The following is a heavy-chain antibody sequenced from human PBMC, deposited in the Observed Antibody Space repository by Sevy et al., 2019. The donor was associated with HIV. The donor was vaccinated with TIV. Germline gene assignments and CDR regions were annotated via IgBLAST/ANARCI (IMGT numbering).Heavy chain of an antibody. CDR1: GFTFTGSA. CDR3: TSLLNYVVGRENY. D-gene: IGHD3-10*02. V-gene: IGHV3-73*01. Sequence: GGSLRLSCAASGFTFTGSAMHWVRQASGKGLEWVGRIRSKANSYATAYAASVKGRFTISRDDSKNTAYLQMNSLKTEDTAVYYCTSLLNYVVGRENYWGQGTLVTVSS. CDR2: IRSKANSYAT. J-gene: IGHJ4*02.